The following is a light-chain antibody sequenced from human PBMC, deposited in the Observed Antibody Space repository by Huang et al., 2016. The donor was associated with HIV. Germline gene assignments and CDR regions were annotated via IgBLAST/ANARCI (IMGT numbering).Light chain of an antibody. Sequence: IQLTQSPTSLSASVGDRVTIACRASQAIGTYLNWFHQKPGRAPKLLISDVSSLHTGIPSRFIGSGSGTEFTLTIRGLQFGDFATYFCQQSYSALITFGQGTRLEIK. CDR3: QQSYSALIT. V-gene: IGKV1-39*01. CDR1: QAIGTY. CDR2: DVS. J-gene: IGKJ5*01.